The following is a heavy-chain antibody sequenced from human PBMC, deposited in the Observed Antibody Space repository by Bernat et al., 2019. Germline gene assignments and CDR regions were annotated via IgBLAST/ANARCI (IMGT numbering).Heavy chain of an antibody. D-gene: IGHD2-15*01. Sequence: QVQLQESGPGLVKPSGTLSLTCAVSGGSISSSNWWSWVRQPPGKGLEWIGEIYHSGSTNYNPSLKSRVTISVDTSKNQFSLKLSSVTAADTAVYYCAREGYCSSGSCSYYGLDVWGPGTTVTVSS. V-gene: IGHV4-4*02. CDR2: IYHSGST. CDR1: GGSISSSNW. J-gene: IGHJ6*02. CDR3: AREGYCSSGSCSYYGLDV.